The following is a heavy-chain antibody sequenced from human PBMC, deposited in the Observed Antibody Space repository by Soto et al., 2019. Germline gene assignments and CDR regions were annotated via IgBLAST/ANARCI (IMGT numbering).Heavy chain of an antibody. V-gene: IGHV4-31*03. CDR2: IYYSGST. Sequence: PSETLSLTCTVSGGSISSGGYYWSWIRQHPGKGLEWIGYIYYSGSTYYNPSPKSRVTISVDTSKNQFSLKLSSVTAADTAVYYCARAAAYDILTGPHLYYFDYWGQGTLVTVS. CDR1: GGSISSGGYY. CDR3: ARAAAYDILTGPHLYYFDY. J-gene: IGHJ4*02. D-gene: IGHD3-9*01.